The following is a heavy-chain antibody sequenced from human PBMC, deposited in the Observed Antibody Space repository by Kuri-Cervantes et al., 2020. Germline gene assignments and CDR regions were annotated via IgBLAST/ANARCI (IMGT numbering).Heavy chain of an antibody. CDR2: ITGPTSAT. V-gene: IGHV3-48*01. CDR1: GLTLTGYG. J-gene: IGHJ6*03. D-gene: IGHD3-22*01. CDR3: TKEGYYDSSGLYYYYYYMDV. Sequence: GGSLRLSCVASGLTLTGYGMNWVRQVPGQGLEWISHITGPTSATYYADSVKGRFTISRDNAKDTMYLQMSSLRADDTAVYYCTKEGYYDSSGLYYYYYYMDVWGKGTTVTVSS.